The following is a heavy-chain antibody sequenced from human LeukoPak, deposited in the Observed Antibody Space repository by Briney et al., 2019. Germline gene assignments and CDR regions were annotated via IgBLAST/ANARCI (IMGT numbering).Heavy chain of an antibody. CDR1: GGSFRGYY. D-gene: IGHD2-15*01. J-gene: IGHJ4*02. CDR3: ARGRCSGGSCYSGRYFDY. Sequence: SETLSLTCAVSGGSFRGYYWSWLRQPPGKGLEWIGEINHSGSTNYNPSLTSRVTISVDTSKNQFSLTLISVTAADTAVYYGARGRCSGGSCYSGRYFDYWGQGTLVTVSS. V-gene: IGHV4-34*01. CDR2: INHSGST.